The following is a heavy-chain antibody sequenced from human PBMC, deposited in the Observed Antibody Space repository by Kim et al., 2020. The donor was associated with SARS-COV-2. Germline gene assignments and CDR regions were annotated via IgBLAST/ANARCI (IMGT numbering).Heavy chain of an antibody. D-gene: IGHD1-26*01. CDR2: INRDGSEK. CDR3: TGHYSQYGDWFNP. Sequence: GGSLRLSCEASGFTFKNYWMSWVRQAPGKGLVWVANINRDGSEKYYVDSLKGRFTISRDNDKKSVYLEINSLRAEDSAVYYCTGHYSQYGDWFNPWGQTTLVIVSS. CDR1: GFTFKNYW. J-gene: IGHJ5*02. V-gene: IGHV3-7*01.